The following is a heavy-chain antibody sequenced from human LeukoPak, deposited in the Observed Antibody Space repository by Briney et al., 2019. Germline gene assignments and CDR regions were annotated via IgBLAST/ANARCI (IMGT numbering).Heavy chain of an antibody. J-gene: IGHJ3*02. CDR2: INWNGGST. CDR1: GFTFDDYG. Sequence: GGSLRLSCAASGFTFDDYGMSWVRQAPGKGLKWVSGINWNGGSTGYADSVQGRFTISRDSAKNSLYLQMNSLRAEDTALYHCARCYYGSGSLITGAFDIWGQGTMVTVSS. D-gene: IGHD3-10*01. V-gene: IGHV3-20*01. CDR3: ARCYYGSGSLITGAFDI.